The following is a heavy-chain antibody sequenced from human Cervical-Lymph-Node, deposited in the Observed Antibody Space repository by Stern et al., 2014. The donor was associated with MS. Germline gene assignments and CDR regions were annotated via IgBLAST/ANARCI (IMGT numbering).Heavy chain of an antibody. CDR3: ARWGDGLFENSSYGLDV. CDR1: GGSISSGGYS. CDR2: IYCLGGP. D-gene: IGHD3/OR15-3a*01. V-gene: IGHV4-30-2*06. Sequence: QLQLQESGSGLVKPSQTLSLTCAVSGGSISSGGYSWSWIRQSPGKGLEWIGHIYCLGGPYHNPSLRRRANLSVDRYKHQFAMTLPSGTAADTAVYYCARWGDGLFENSSYGLDVWGQGTTVIVSS. J-gene: IGHJ6*02.